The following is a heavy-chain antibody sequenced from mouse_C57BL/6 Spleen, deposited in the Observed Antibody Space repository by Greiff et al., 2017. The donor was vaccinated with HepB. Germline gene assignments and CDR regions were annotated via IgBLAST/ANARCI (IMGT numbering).Heavy chain of an antibody. J-gene: IGHJ4*01. CDR2: ISSGGSYT. V-gene: IGHV5-6*01. CDR3: ARHGDGYYSMDY. D-gene: IGHD2-13*01. CDR1: GFTFSSYG. Sequence: EVKLVESGGDLVKPGGSLKLSCAASGFTFSSYGMSWVRQTPDKRLEWVATISSGGSYTYSPDSVKGRFTISRDNAKNTLYLQMSSLKSEDTAMYDCARHGDGYYSMDYWGQGTSVTVSS.